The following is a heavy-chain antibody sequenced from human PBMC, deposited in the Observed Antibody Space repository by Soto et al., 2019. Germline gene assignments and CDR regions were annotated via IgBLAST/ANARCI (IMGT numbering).Heavy chain of an antibody. CDR3: AKPPYSSSTFYYYGMDV. CDR1: GFTFSSYA. V-gene: IGHV3-23*01. CDR2: ISGSGATT. D-gene: IGHD6-6*01. Sequence: EEQLLESGGGLVQPGGSLRHSCAASGFTFSSYAMSWVRQAPGKGLEWVSAISGSGATTYHADSVKGRFTISRENSKNTLYLQMNSLRAEDTAVYYCAKPPYSSSTFYYYGMDVWGRGTTVTVSS. J-gene: IGHJ6*02.